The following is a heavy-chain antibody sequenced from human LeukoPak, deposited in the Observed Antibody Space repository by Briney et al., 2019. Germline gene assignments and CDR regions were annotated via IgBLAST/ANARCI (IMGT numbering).Heavy chain of an antibody. V-gene: IGHV3-74*01. CDR1: GFTFSSYW. J-gene: IGHJ6*02. CDR2: INSDGSST. D-gene: IGHD6-13*01. Sequence: GGSLRLSCAASGFTFSSYWMHWVRQAPGKGLVWVSRINSDGSSTSYADSVKGRFTISRDNAKNTLYLQMNSLRAEDTTVYYCAREGVWRQQLVDYYYGMDVWGQGTTVTVSS. CDR3: AREGVWRQQLVDYYYGMDV.